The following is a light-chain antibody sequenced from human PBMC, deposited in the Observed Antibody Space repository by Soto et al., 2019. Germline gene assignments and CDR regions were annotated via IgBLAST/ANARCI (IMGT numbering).Light chain of an antibody. V-gene: IGKV2-29*03. CDR3: MQAIDIPWT. CDR2: EVS. CDR1: QGLLHSDGKTY. Sequence: ILMTQTPLSLSIIPVQTASISCKSSQGLLHSDGKTYFYWYVQEAGQAPQPLIYEVSNRFSGVPERFSGSGSRTDFTLKISRVEADDVGIYYCMQAIDIPWTFGQGTKVDI. J-gene: IGKJ1*01.